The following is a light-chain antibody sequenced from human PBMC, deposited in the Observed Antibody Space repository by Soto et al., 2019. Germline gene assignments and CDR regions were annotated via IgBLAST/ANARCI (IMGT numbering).Light chain of an antibody. CDR2: EVY. CDR1: SSDVGGYNY. CDR3: SAYAGSSTWV. J-gene: IGLJ2*01. Sequence: QSAPTQPPSASGSPGQSVTFSCTGTSSDVGGYNYVSWYQQYPGKAPKLLIYEVYNRHSGVPDRFSGSKSGNTASLTVSGLQPEDEADSYCSAYAGSSTWVFGGGPKLTVL. V-gene: IGLV2-8*01.